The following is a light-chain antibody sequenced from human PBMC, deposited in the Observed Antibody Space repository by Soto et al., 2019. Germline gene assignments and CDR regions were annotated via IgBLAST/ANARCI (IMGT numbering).Light chain of an antibody. V-gene: IGKV1-5*03. CDR1: ESISIW. CDR2: KAS. Sequence: PSALAASLGYTLTIICRASESISIWLAWYQQKPGKAPNLLINKASSLQSEVPSRFSGSGSGTEFTLAITSLQPDDIGVYYCQQYKRPSRFGQRTKVEIK. J-gene: IGKJ1*01. CDR3: QQYKRPSR.